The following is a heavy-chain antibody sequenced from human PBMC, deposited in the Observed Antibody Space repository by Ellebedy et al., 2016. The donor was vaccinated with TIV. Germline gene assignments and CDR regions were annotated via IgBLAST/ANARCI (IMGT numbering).Heavy chain of an antibody. CDR3: ARSRQEGATPPGDY. V-gene: IGHV3-74*01. J-gene: IGHJ4*02. CDR2: INSDGIS. Sequence: GESLKISCAASGFTFSSYWMHWVRQAPGKGLVWVSRINSDGISIYADSVKGRFTISRDNAKNTLYLQMDSLRAEDTAVYYCARSRQEGATPPGDYWGQGALVTVSS. D-gene: IGHD1-26*01. CDR1: GFTFSSYW.